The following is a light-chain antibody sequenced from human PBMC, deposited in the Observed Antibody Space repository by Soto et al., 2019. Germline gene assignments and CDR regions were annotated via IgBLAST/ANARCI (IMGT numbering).Light chain of an antibody. Sequence: ETVLTQSPGTLSLSPGERATLSCRASQSVSSRYLAWYQQKPGQAPRLLIYGASNRSTGFPDRFSGSGSGTEFTPTISRLEPEDFAVYYCQQYITSPPMYTFGQGTKLEIK. CDR1: QSVSSRY. CDR3: QQYITSPPMYT. V-gene: IGKV3-20*01. CDR2: GAS. J-gene: IGKJ2*01.